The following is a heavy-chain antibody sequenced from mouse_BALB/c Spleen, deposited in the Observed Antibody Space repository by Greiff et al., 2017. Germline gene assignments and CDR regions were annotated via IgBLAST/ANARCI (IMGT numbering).Heavy chain of an antibody. CDR1: GFTFSDYY. J-gene: IGHJ2*01. CDR3: ARSPYYYGSRRDYFDY. D-gene: IGHD1-1*01. V-gene: IGHV5-4*02. CDR2: ISDGGSYT. Sequence: EVQVVESGGGLVKPGGSLKLSCAASGFTFSDYYMYWVRQTPEKKLEWVATISDGGSYTYYPDSVKGRFTISRDNAKNNLYLQMSSLKSEDTAMYYCARSPYYYGSRRDYFDYWGQGTTLTVSS.